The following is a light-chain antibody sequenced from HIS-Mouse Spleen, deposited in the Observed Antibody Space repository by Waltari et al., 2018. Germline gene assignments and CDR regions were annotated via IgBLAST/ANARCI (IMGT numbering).Light chain of an antibody. Sequence: SYELTQPPSVSVSPGQTASITCSGDKLGDKYACWYQQKPGQSPVPVIYQDSKRPPGIPARFSGSNSGNTATLTISGTQAMDEADYYCQAWDSSTDVVFGGGTKLTVL. V-gene: IGLV3-1*01. J-gene: IGLJ2*01. CDR2: QDS. CDR3: QAWDSSTDVV. CDR1: KLGDKY.